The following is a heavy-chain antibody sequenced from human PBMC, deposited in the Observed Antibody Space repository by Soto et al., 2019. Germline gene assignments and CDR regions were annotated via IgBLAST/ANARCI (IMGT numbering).Heavy chain of an antibody. CDR3: ASSYGDYVSY. D-gene: IGHD4-17*01. CDR1: GGSISSSSYY. V-gene: IGHV4-39*01. J-gene: IGHJ4*02. CDR2: IYYSGST. Sequence: QLQLQESGPGLVKPSEILSLTCTVSGGSISSSSYYWGWIRQPPGEGLEWIGSIYYSGSTYYNPSLKSRVTISVDTSENQFSLKLSSVTAADTAVYYCASSYGDYVSYWGQGTLVTVSS.